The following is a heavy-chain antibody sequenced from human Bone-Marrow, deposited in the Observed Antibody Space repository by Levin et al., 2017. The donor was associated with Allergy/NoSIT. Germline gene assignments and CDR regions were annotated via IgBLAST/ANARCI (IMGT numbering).Heavy chain of an antibody. V-gene: IGHV1-18*01. J-gene: IGHJ4*02. CDR3: ARASGTYSPPEHY. D-gene: IGHD1-14*01. Sequence: GESLKISCKASGYTFSSYGISWVRQAPGQGLEWMGWISAYKGDTHSSQKFQGRVTMTTDTSTSTAYMELRALRSDDTAVYYCARASGTYSPPEHYWGQGTLVTVSS. CDR2: ISAYKGDT. CDR1: GYTFSSYG.